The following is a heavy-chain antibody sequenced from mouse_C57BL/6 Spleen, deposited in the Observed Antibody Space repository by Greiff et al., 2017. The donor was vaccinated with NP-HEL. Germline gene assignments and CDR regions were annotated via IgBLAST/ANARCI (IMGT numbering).Heavy chain of an antibody. J-gene: IGHJ1*03. Sequence: EVMLVESGGDLVKPGGSLKLSCAASGFTFSSYGMSWVRQTPDKRLEWVATISSGGSYTYYPDSVKGRFTISRDNAKNTLYLQMSSLKSEDTAMYYCASSPYYGSSYGYFDVWGTGTTVTVSS. CDR3: ASSPYYGSSYGYFDV. D-gene: IGHD1-1*01. CDR1: GFTFSSYG. V-gene: IGHV5-6*01. CDR2: ISSGGSYT.